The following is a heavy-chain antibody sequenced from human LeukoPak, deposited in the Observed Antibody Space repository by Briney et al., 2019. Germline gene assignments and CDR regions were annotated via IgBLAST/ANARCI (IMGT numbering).Heavy chain of an antibody. Sequence: PGGCLRLSCAASGFTFSSYGMQWVRPAAGKGLEWVAFIRYGGSNKYYADSVKGRFTLSRDNSKNTLYLQMNSLRAQDTAVYYCGSGIAVYYWGQGTLVSVSS. V-gene: IGHV3-30*02. CDR1: GFTFSSYG. J-gene: IGHJ4*02. D-gene: IGHD1-26*01. CDR2: IRYGGSNK. CDR3: GSGIAVYY.